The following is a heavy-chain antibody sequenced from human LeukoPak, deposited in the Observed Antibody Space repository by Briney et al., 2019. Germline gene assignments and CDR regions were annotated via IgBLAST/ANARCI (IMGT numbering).Heavy chain of an antibody. J-gene: IGHJ4*02. D-gene: IGHD2-15*01. V-gene: IGHV4-34*01. CDR2: INHSGST. Sequence: KPSETLSLTGAVYGGSFSGYYWSWIRQPPGKGLEWIGEINHSGSTNDNPSLKRRVTISVDTSKNQFSLKLSSVTAADTAVYYCAREVGVVVAGFDYWGQGTLVTVSS. CDR3: AREVGVVVAGFDY. CDR1: GGSFSGYY.